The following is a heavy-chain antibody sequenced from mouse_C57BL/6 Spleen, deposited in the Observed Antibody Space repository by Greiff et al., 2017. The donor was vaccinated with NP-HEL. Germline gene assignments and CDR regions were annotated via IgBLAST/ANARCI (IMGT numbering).Heavy chain of an antibody. CDR2: ISSGSSTI. J-gene: IGHJ4*01. V-gene: IGHV5-17*01. CDR3: ARPYGNYAYYAMDY. Sequence: DVRLVESGGGLVEPGGSLKLSCAASGFTFSDYGMHWVRQAPEKGLEWVAYISSGSSTIYYADTVKGRFTISRDNAKNTLFLQMTSLRSEDTAMYYCARPYGNYAYYAMDYWGQGTSVTVSS. CDR1: GFTFSDYG. D-gene: IGHD2-1*01.